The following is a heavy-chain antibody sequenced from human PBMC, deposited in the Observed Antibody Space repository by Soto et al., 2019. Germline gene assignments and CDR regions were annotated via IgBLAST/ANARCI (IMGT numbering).Heavy chain of an antibody. J-gene: IGHJ4*02. CDR2: INPTGGST. Sequence: KVSCKASGYTFLKYYVHWVRQAPGQGLEWMGIINPTGGSTSYAQKFQGRLTMTRDTSTSTVYMDLSSLRSEDAAVYYCARQKGAGDGYGDYYFDYWGQGTLVTVSS. CDR3: ARQKGAGDGYGDYYFDY. CDR1: GYTFLKYY. D-gene: IGHD5-18*01. V-gene: IGHV1-46*01.